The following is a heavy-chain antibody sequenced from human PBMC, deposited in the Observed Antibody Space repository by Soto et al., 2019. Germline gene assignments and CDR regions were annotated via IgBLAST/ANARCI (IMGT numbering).Heavy chain of an antibody. CDR2: IYWDDDE. CDR1: GFSLTTDGVG. Sequence: QITLKESGPTLVKPTQTLTLTCNFSGFSLTTDGVGVGWVRQPPGGALEWLSLIYWDDDERYSPSLKTRLTITKDPSKNQVDLIRTNMDPVDTATYYCAHSRNLITEDAQVGDFDYLGQGILVTVSS. CDR3: AHSRNLITEDAQVGDFDY. D-gene: IGHD3-10*01. V-gene: IGHV2-5*02. J-gene: IGHJ4*02.